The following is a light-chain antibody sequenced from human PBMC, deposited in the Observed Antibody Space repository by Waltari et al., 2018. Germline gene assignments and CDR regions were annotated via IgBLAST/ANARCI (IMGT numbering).Light chain of an antibody. CDR1: QSVSNN. CDR3: QQSYTTPPT. Sequence: DIQMTQSPSSLSASVGDRVTITCRASQSVSNNLNWFQQKPGKAPKLLIYAASSLQSGVPSRFSGSGSGXDFXLTISSLQLEDFATYYCQQSYTTPPTFGQGTKVEIK. V-gene: IGKV1-39*01. J-gene: IGKJ1*01. CDR2: AAS.